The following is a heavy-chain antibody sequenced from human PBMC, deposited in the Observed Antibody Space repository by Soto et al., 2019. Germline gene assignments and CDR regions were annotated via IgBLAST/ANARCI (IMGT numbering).Heavy chain of an antibody. V-gene: IGHV3-33*06. Sequence: GGSLRLSCAASGFTFSSYGMHWVRQAPGKGLEWVAVIWYDGSNKYYADSVKGRFTISRDNSKNTLYLQMNSLRAEDTAMYYCAKDSHWAIISPTHDYWGHGTLVTVSS. J-gene: IGHJ4*01. CDR2: IWYDGSNK. D-gene: IGHD2-2*01. CDR1: GFTFSSYG. CDR3: AKDSHWAIISPTHDY.